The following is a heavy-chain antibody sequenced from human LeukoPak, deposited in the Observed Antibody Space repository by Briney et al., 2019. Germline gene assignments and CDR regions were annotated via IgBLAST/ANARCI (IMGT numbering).Heavy chain of an antibody. D-gene: IGHD6-6*01. Sequence: GGSLRLSCAASGFTFSSYAMSRVRQAPGKGLEWVSGISGSGGSTYYADSVKGRFTISRDNSKNTLYLQMNSLRAEDTAVYYCAKGLAAPFDYWGQGTLVTVSS. CDR2: ISGSGGST. CDR1: GFTFSSYA. CDR3: AKGLAAPFDY. V-gene: IGHV3-23*01. J-gene: IGHJ4*02.